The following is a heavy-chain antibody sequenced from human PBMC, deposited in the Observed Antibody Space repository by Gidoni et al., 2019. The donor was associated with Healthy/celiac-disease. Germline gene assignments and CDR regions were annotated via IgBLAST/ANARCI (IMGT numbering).Heavy chain of an antibody. Sequence: QVQLQESGPGLVKPSETLSLTCTVSGYSISSGYYWGWIRQPPGKGLEWVGSIYHSGSTYYNPSLKSRVTISVDTSKNQFSLKLSSVTAADTAVYYCARGGVVVAATRGGSRGWFDPWGQGTLVTVSS. D-gene: IGHD2-15*01. J-gene: IGHJ5*02. CDR2: IYHSGST. V-gene: IGHV4-38-2*02. CDR3: ARGGVVVAATRGGSRGWFDP. CDR1: GYSISSGYY.